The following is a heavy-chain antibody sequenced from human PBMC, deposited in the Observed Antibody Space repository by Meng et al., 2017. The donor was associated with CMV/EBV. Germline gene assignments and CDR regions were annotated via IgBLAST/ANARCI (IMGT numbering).Heavy chain of an antibody. Sequence: GESLKISCAASGFTFSNYAMSWIRQAPGKGLEWVSVIYNGGNSEYYADSVKGRFTISRDDSKNTLYLRMNSLRAEDTAVYYCARDSSYDFWSGQAYYYYGMDVWGQGTTVTVSS. CDR1: GFTFSNYA. CDR3: ARDSSYDFWSGQAYYYYGMDV. J-gene: IGHJ6*02. V-gene: IGHV3-23*03. D-gene: IGHD3-3*01. CDR2: IYNGGNSE.